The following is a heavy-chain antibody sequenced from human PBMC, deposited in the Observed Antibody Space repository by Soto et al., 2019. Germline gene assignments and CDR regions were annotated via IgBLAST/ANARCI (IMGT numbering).Heavy chain of an antibody. CDR1: GGSISSDY. V-gene: IGHV4-59*08. D-gene: IGHD1-1*01. CDR2: IYYSGST. Sequence: PSETLSLTCTVSGGSISSDYCSLIRQPPGKGLEWIGYIYYSGSTNYNPSLNSRVTISVDTSKNQFSLKLSSVTAADTAVYYCARLQYNFDYWGQGTLVTVS. J-gene: IGHJ4*02. CDR3: ARLQYNFDY.